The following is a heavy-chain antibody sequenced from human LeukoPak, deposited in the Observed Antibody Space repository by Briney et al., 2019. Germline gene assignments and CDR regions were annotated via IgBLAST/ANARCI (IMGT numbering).Heavy chain of an antibody. V-gene: IGHV3-74*01. J-gene: IGHJ4*01. D-gene: IGHD1-1*01. CDR2: MNSAGTTI. CDR1: GFTISGFW. CDR3: IREVQVRASASLGL. Sequence: GGSLRLSCAASGFTISGFWMHWVRQVPGEGLMWVARMNSAGTTINYADSVKGRLTISRDNVRNTLHLQMNNLSLEDTAVYFCIREVQVRASASLGLWGRGTLVTVS.